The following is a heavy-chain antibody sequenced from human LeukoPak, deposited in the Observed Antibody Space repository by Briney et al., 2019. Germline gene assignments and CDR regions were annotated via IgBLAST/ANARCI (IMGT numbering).Heavy chain of an antibody. Sequence: GGSLRLSCAASGFTFSSYAMHWVRQAPGKGLEWVAVISYDGSNKYYADSVKGRFTISRDNSKNTLYLQMNSLRAEDTAVYYCAKDMATYYDFWSGLGDYYYGMDVWGQGTTVTVSS. V-gene: IGHV3-30-3*01. CDR3: AKDMATYYDFWSGLGDYYYGMDV. CDR1: GFTFSSYA. CDR2: ISYDGSNK. J-gene: IGHJ6*02. D-gene: IGHD3-3*01.